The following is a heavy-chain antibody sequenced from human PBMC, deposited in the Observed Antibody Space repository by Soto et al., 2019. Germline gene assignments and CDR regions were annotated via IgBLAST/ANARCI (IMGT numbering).Heavy chain of an antibody. V-gene: IGHV3-7*01. J-gene: IGHJ6*03. D-gene: IGHD3-3*01. CDR1: GFTFNRYW. CDR3: ARDAEYYDFWSSPKGDYYMDV. Sequence: EVQLVESGGGLVPPGGSLRLSCAASGFTFNRYWMSWVRQAPGKGLEWVANIQQDGSEKYYVGSVKGRVTISRDHAKNSLILQMYSLSAEDTAVYYSARDAEYYDFWSSPKGDYYMDVWGKGTTVTVSS. CDR2: IQQDGSEK.